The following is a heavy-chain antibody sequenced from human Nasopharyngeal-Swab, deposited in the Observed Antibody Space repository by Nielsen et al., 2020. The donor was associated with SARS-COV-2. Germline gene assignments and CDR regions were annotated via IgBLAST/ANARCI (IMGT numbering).Heavy chain of an antibody. D-gene: IGHD3-22*01. Sequence: WVRQAPGQGLEWMGIINPSGGSTSYAQKFQGRVTMTRDTSTSTVYMGLSGLRSEDTAVYYCAREDYYDSSGYPPYYYYGMDVWGQGTTVTVSS. CDR2: INPSGGST. V-gene: IGHV1-46*01. CDR3: AREDYYDSSGYPPYYYYGMDV. J-gene: IGHJ6*02.